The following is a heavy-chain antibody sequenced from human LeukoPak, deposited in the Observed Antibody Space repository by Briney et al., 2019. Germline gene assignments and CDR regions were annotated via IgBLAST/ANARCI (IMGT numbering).Heavy chain of an antibody. J-gene: IGHJ4*02. CDR2: IFPGDSDT. Sequence: GESLKISCKASGYTFSSNWIGWVRQMPGKGLEWMGIIFPGDSDTRYSPSFQGQVTISVDKSINTAYLQWRSLKAADTAMYYCAGARGATYFDYWGQGTLVSVSS. D-gene: IGHD1-26*01. CDR1: GYTFSSNW. CDR3: AGARGATYFDY. V-gene: IGHV5-51*01.